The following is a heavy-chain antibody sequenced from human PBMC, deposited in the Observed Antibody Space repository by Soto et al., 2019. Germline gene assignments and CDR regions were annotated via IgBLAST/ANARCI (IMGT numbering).Heavy chain of an antibody. CDR2: FNPSGLST. D-gene: IGHD6-19*01. V-gene: IGHV1-46*01. CDR1: GSITNHH. J-gene: IGHJ4*02. CDR3: AKVTHRGPIAVVGPLGS. Sequence: QVHLVQSGAEVKKPGASVNVSCQASGSITNHHMHWVHQAPGQGLEWMGIFNPSGLSTTYAQKFQGRVTITRDTSTSTVYMELSSLTSEDTAVYFCAKVTHRGPIAVVGPLGSWGQGTLVIVSS.